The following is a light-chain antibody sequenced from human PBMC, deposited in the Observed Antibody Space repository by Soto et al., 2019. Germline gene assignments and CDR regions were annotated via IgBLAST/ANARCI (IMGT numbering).Light chain of an antibody. CDR2: EGS. CDR3: CSYAGSRTPYV. V-gene: IGLV2-23*01. Sequence: QSALTQPASVSWSPGQSITISCTGTSSDVGSYNLVSWYQQHPGKAPKLMIYEGSKRPSGVSNRFSGSKSGNTASLTISGLQAEDEADYYCCSYAGSRTPYVFGTGTKVTVL. CDR1: SSDVGSYNL. J-gene: IGLJ1*01.